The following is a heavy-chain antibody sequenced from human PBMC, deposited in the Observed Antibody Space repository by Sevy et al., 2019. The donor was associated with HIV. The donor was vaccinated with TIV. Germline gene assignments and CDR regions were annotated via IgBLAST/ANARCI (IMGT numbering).Heavy chain of an antibody. D-gene: IGHD5-18*01. V-gene: IGHV3-66*01. J-gene: IGHJ4*02. Sequence: GGSLRLSCAASGFTVNSNYMTWVRQAPGKGLEGVSVIHSDDTTYHADTVKDRFTISRDNFKNTLYLHMSSLRAEDTAVYYCARGKGGSGYALNYWGQGTLVTVSS. CDR3: ARGKGGSGYALNY. CDR1: GFTVNSNY. CDR2: IHSDDTT.